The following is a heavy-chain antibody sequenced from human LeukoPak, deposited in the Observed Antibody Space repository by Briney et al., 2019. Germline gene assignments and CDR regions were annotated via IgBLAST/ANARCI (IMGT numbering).Heavy chain of an antibody. V-gene: IGHV3-7*01. CDR1: GFTFNSYC. Sequence: GGSLRLSCAASGFTFNSYCMSWVRRAPGKGLEWVANIRQDGSEKYYVDSVRGRFTISRDNAKNSLYLQMNSLRAEDTALYYCARGRFYLDNSGYSSFYYWGQGTLVTVSS. D-gene: IGHD3-22*01. CDR2: IRQDGSEK. CDR3: ARGRFYLDNSGYSSFYY. J-gene: IGHJ4*02.